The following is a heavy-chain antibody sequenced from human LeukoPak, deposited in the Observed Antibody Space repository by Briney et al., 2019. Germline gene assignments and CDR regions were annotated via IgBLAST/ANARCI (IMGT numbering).Heavy chain of an antibody. J-gene: IGHJ4*02. CDR2: IYYSGST. V-gene: IGHV4-31*03. Sequence: SQTLSLTCTVSGGSISSGGYYWSWIRQHPGKGLEWIGYIYYSGSTYYNPSLKSRVTISVDTSKNQFSLKLSSVTAADTAVYYCARGDADEYCSSTSGYAAIHYWGQGTLWTVSS. CDR3: ARGDADEYCSSTSGYAAIHY. CDR1: GGSISSGGYY. D-gene: IGHD2-2*01.